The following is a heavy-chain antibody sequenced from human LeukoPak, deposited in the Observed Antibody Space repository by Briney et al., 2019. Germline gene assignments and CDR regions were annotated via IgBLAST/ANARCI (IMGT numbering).Heavy chain of an antibody. CDR3: ARELNRNYVPGPIDY. D-gene: IGHD1-7*01. J-gene: IGHJ4*02. CDR2: IYHSGST. V-gene: IGHV4-38-2*02. Sequence: SETLSLTCTVSGYSISSGYYWGWIRQPPGKGLEWIGSIYHSGSTYYNPSLKSRVTISVDTSKNQFSLKLSSVTAADTAVYYCARELNRNYVPGPIDYWGQGTLVTVSS. CDR1: GYSISSGYY.